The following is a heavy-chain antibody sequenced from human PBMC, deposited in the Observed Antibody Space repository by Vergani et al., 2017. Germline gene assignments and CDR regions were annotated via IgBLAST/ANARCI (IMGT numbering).Heavy chain of an antibody. CDR3: ARLTGPYDSSGADDY. V-gene: IGHV4-59*08. Sequence: QVQLQESGPGLVKPSETLSLTCTVSGGSISSHYWSWIRQPPGKGLEWIGFIHYSGSTNYNPSLKSRVTISVDTSKNQFSLKLSSVTAADTAGYYCARLTGPYDSSGADDYWGQGTLVTVSS. CDR1: GGSISSHY. CDR2: IHYSGST. J-gene: IGHJ4*02. D-gene: IGHD3-22*01.